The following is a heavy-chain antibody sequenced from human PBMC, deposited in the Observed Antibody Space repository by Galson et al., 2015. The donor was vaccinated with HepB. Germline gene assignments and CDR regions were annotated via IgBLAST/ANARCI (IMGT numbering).Heavy chain of an antibody. CDR1: GFTFSNAW. Sequence: SLRLSCAASGFTFSNAWMSWVRQAPGKGLEWVGRIKSKTDGGTTDFAAPVKGRFTISRDDSKTTLYLQMNSLKTEDTAVYYCTTLTYGSGSYYTNYYYYGMDVWGQGTTVTVSS. CDR3: TTLTYGSGSYYTNYYYYGMDV. J-gene: IGHJ6*02. D-gene: IGHD3-10*01. CDR2: IKSKTDGGTT. V-gene: IGHV3-15*01.